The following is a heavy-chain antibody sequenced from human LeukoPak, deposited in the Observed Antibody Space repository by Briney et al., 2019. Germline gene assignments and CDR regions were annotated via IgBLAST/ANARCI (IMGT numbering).Heavy chain of an antibody. V-gene: IGHV3-7*01. Sequence: GGSLRLSCAASGFTFSSYWMSWVRQAPGKGLGWVANIKQDGSEKYYVDSVKGRFTISRDNAKNSLYLQMNSLRAEDTAVYYCARDQWLAPYYYYGMDVWGQGTTVTVSS. CDR2: IKQDGSEK. CDR3: ARDQWLAPYYYYGMDV. CDR1: GFTFSSYW. J-gene: IGHJ6*02. D-gene: IGHD6-19*01.